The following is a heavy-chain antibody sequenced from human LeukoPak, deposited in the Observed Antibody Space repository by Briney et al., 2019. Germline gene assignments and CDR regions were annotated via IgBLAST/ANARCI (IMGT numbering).Heavy chain of an antibody. J-gene: IGHJ4*02. Sequence: PGGSLRLSCEASGFSISSHNMNWVRQAPGKGLEWVAVIYSDGSTDFADSVKGRFTISRDDAENTLDLQMNTLRAEDTAVYYCARDRRQTTTVTTLSEINFDYWGQGTLVTVSS. CDR3: ARDRRQTTTVTTLSEINFDY. D-gene: IGHD4-17*01. V-gene: IGHV3-53*01. CDR1: GFSISSHN. CDR2: IYSDGST.